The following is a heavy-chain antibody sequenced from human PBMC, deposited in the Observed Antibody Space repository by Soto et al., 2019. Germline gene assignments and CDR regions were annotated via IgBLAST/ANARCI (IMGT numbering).Heavy chain of an antibody. V-gene: IGHV4-59*01. J-gene: IGHJ4*02. Sequence: PSETLSLTCIVSGGSISGSYWSWIRQSPGKGLEWLGYVYYTGSTNYSPSLRSRVSISVDTSKNEFSLRLSSVTAADTAVYFCARRVAVPGAHIDYWGQGTQVTVYS. D-gene: IGHD6-19*01. CDR2: VYYTGST. CDR1: GGSISGSY. CDR3: ARRVAVPGAHIDY.